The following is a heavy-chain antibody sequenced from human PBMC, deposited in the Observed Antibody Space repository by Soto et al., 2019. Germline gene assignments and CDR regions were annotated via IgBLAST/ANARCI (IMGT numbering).Heavy chain of an antibody. CDR3: TREQSDDNYFDP. CDR1: GAALSSGGYF. Sequence: QVKLQQSGPGLVKPSETLSLTCTVSGAALSSGGYFYTWVRQPPGKGLEWLGYIYYSGRTNYNPSLTSRVTISLEKAKTQFSVRLMSVTATGTAVYSCTREQSDDNYFDPWGEGTLVTVSS. J-gene: IGHJ5*02. D-gene: IGHD6-19*01. CDR2: IYYSGRT. V-gene: IGHV4-61*08.